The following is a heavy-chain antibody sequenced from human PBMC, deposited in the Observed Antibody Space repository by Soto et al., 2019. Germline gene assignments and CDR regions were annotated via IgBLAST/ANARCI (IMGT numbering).Heavy chain of an antibody. CDR3: ARDEDFWSGYNWFDP. CDR1: GYTFTSYG. D-gene: IGHD3-3*01. CDR2: ISAYNGNT. J-gene: IGHJ5*02. V-gene: IGHV1-18*01. Sequence: ASVKVSCKASGYTFTSYGISWVRQAPGQGLEWMGWISAYNGNTNYAQKLQGRVTMTTDTSTSTAYMELRSLRSDDTAVYYCARDEDFWSGYNWFDPWGQGTLVTVSS.